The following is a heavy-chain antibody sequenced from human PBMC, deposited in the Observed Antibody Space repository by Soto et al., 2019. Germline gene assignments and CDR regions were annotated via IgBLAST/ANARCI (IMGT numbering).Heavy chain of an antibody. CDR2: ISYDGSNK. CDR3: ARGDGVVVTAIQDYYYGMDV. D-gene: IGHD2-21*02. Sequence: GGSLRLSCAASGFTFSSYAMHWVRQAPGKGLEWVAVISYDGSNKYYADSVKGRFTISRDNSKNTLYLQMNSLRAEDTAVYYCARGDGVVVTAIQDYYYGMDVWGQGTTVTVSS. J-gene: IGHJ6*02. V-gene: IGHV3-30-3*01. CDR1: GFTFSSYA.